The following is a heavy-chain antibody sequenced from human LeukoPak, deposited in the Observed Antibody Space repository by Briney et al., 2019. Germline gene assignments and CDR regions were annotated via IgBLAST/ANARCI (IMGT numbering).Heavy chain of an antibody. CDR3: ARDARGRRWLQSFDY. D-gene: IGHD5-24*01. CDR2: IIPIFGTA. Sequence: GASVKVSCKASGGTFSSYAISWVRQAPGQGLEWMGGIIPIFGTANYAQKFQGRVTITADESTSTAYMELSSPRSEDTAVYYCARDARGRRWLQSFDYWGQGTLVTVSS. V-gene: IGHV1-69*13. CDR1: GGTFSSYA. J-gene: IGHJ4*02.